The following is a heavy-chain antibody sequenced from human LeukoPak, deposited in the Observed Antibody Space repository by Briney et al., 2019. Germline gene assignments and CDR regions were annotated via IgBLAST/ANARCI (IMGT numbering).Heavy chain of an antibody. D-gene: IGHD3-22*01. Sequence: ASVKVSCKASGYTFTSYSISGAREAPGQGLEWMGWISAYNGNTNYAQKLQGRVTMTTDTSTSTSYMELRNLGSDDTAVYYCARVRDSSGYYAHFDYWGQGTLVTVSS. CDR2: ISAYNGNT. V-gene: IGHV1-18*01. CDR3: ARVRDSSGYYAHFDY. J-gene: IGHJ4*02. CDR1: GYTFTSYS.